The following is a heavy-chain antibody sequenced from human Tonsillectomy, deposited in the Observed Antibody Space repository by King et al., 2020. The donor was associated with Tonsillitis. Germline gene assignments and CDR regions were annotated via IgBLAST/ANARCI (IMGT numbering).Heavy chain of an antibody. CDR1: GFTFSSYG. D-gene: IGHD2-15*01. V-gene: IGHV3-30*18. Sequence: EQLVQSGGGVVQPGRSLRLSCAASGFTFSSYGMHWVRQAPGKGLEWVAVISYDGSNKYYADSVKGRFTISRDNSKNTLYLQMNSLRAEDTAVYYCAKGIWKLPRYTLLNEAFDIWGQGTMVTVSS. CDR3: AKGIWKLPRYTLLNEAFDI. CDR2: ISYDGSNK. J-gene: IGHJ3*02.